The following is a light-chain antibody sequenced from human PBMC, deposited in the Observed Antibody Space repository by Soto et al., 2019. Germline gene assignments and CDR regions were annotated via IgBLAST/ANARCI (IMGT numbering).Light chain of an antibody. CDR2: GAS. V-gene: IGKV3-20*01. CDR3: QQYGSSPSIT. CDR1: QSVSSSY. J-gene: IGKJ5*01. Sequence: EIVLTQSPGTLSLSPGERATLSCRASQSVSSSYLAWYQQKPGQAPRLLIYGASSRATGIPDRFSGSGSGTEFSLTISRLEPEDFEVYYCQQYGSSPSITFGQGTRLEIK.